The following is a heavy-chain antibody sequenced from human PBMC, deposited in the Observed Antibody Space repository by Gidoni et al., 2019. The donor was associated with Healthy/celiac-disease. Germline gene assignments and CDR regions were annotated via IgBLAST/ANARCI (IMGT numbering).Heavy chain of an antibody. V-gene: IGHV3-30*18. Sequence: QVQLVESGGGVVQPGRSLCRSGAACGCTFSGYGMHWVRQAPGKGLEWVAVISYDGSNKYYADSVKGRFTISRDNSKNTLYLQMNSLRAEDTAVYDCAKSSREQWLFDYWGQGTLVTVSS. D-gene: IGHD6-19*01. CDR3: AKSSREQWLFDY. J-gene: IGHJ4*02. CDR2: ISYDGSNK. CDR1: GCTFSGYG.